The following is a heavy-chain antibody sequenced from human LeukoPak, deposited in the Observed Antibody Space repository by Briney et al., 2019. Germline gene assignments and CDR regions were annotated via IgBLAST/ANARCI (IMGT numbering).Heavy chain of an antibody. J-gene: IGHJ4*02. Sequence: GGSLRLSCAGSGFTLSNYGMSWVRQAPGKGLEWVSSISGSGFNTFYSDSVKGRFTISRDNPKNTLYLQMNSLRAEDTAIYICAKLSDGSGLPYYFDPWGQGTLVTVSS. CDR3: AKLSDGSGLPYYFDP. V-gene: IGHV3-23*01. CDR1: GFTLSNYG. D-gene: IGHD3-10*01. CDR2: ISGSGFNT.